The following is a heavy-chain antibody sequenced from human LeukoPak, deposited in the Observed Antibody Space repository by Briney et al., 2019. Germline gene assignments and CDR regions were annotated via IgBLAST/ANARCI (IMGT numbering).Heavy chain of an antibody. D-gene: IGHD3-10*01. CDR3: ARDPRSGSGSKGAFDI. Sequence: GGSLRLSCAASGFTFSSYWMSWVRQAPGKGLEWVANIKQDGSEKYYVDSVKGRFTISRDNAKNSLYLQMNSLRAEDTAVYYCARDPRSGSGSKGAFDIWGQGTMVTVSS. J-gene: IGHJ3*02. CDR1: GFTFSSYW. V-gene: IGHV3-7*01. CDR2: IKQDGSEK.